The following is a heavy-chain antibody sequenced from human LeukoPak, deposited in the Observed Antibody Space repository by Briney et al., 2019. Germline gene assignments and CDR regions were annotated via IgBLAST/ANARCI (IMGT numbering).Heavy chain of an antibody. CDR2: VKSKPDGGTT. J-gene: IGHJ4*02. CDR3: STGGYFYDY. CDR1: GFTFSNAW. D-gene: IGHD2-21*01. Sequence: GGSLRLSCVGSGFTFSNAWMNWVRQAPGKGLDWVGRVKSKPDGGTTDYAAPVKGRFTISRGDSKTTVYLRMKSLKTEDTAVYYCSTGGYFYDYWGQGNLVTVSS. V-gene: IGHV3-15*01.